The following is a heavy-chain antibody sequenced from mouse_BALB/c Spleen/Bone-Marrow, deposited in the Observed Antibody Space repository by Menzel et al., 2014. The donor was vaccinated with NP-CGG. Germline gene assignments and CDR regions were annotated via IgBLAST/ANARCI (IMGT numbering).Heavy chain of an antibody. CDR2: IDPASGNT. CDR3: AAYYYVSSYGFAY. D-gene: IGHD1-1*01. J-gene: IGHJ3*01. CDR1: GFNIKDTY. V-gene: IGHV14-3*02. Sequence: VQLQQSGAELVKPGASVKLSCTASGFNIKDTYMHWVKQRPEQGLEWIGRIDPASGNTKFDPKFQGKATIASDTSSNTAYLQLSSLTSEDTAVHYCAAYYYVSSYGFAYWGQGTLVTVSA.